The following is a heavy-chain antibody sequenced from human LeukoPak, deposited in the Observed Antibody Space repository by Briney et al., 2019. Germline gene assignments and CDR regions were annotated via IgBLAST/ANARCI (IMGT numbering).Heavy chain of an antibody. D-gene: IGHD5-24*01. J-gene: IGHJ4*02. CDR2: ISAYNGNT. CDR1: GYTFTSYG. V-gene: IGHV1-18*01. Sequence: ASVKVSCKASGYTFTSYGISWVRQAPGQGLEWMGWISAYNGNTNYAQKLQGRVTITRNTSISTAYMELSSLRSEDTAVYYCARGDQWLSDYWGQGTLVTVSS. CDR3: ARGDQWLSDY.